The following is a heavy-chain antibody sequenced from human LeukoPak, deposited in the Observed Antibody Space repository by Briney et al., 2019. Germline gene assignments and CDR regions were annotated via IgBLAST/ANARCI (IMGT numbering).Heavy chain of an antibody. J-gene: IGHJ3*02. CDR3: AKGDIVVVPAAIAFDI. V-gene: IGHV3-23*01. Sequence: SCKASGFTFSSYAMSWVRQAPGKGLEWVSAISGSGGSTYYADSVKGRFTISRDNSKNTLYLQMNSLRAEDTAVYYCAKGDIVVVPAAIAFDIWGQGTMVTVSS. D-gene: IGHD2-2*02. CDR1: GFTFSSYA. CDR2: ISGSGGST.